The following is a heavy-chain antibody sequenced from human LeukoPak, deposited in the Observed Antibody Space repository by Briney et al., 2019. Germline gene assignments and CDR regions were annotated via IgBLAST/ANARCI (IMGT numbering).Heavy chain of an antibody. CDR3: AREDYDDSGGWYFDL. V-gene: IGHV4-34*01. Sequence: SETLALTCDVYGGSFRGYYWSWIRQPPGKGLEWIGEINRSGSTNYNPSLKSRVTISVDTSKNQFSLELSSVTAAADTAVYYCAREDYDDSGGWYFDLWGRGTLVTVSS. J-gene: IGHJ2*01. CDR2: INRSGST. D-gene: IGHD3-3*01. CDR1: GGSFRGYY.